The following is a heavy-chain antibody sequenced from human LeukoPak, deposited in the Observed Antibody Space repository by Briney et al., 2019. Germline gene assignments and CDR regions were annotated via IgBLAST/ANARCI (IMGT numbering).Heavy chain of an antibody. CDR1: GFTSSNYA. V-gene: IGHV3-23*01. Sequence: PGGSLRLSCAASGFTSSNYAMSWVRQAPGEGLEWVAAISGSGSNTFYADSVNGRFTISRDNSKNTLYLQMNSLRAEDTAVYYCEKDRRSWVPDSGWGQRTLVTVSS. CDR2: ISGSGSNT. D-gene: IGHD6-13*01. CDR3: EKDRRSWVPDSG. J-gene: IGHJ4*02.